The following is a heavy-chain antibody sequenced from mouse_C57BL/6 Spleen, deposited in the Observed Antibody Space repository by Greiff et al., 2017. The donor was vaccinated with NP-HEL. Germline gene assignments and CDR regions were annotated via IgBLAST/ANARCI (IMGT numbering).Heavy chain of an antibody. V-gene: IGHV3-1*01. Sequence: EVQLQQSGPGMVKPSQSLSLTCTVTGYSITSGYDWHWIRHFPGNKLEWMGYISYSGSTNYNPSLKSRISITHDTSKNHFFLKLNSVTTEDTATYYCARSYDYDWYFDVWGTGTTVTVSS. D-gene: IGHD2-4*01. CDR2: ISYSGST. CDR3: ARSYDYDWYFDV. CDR1: GYSITSGYD. J-gene: IGHJ1*03.